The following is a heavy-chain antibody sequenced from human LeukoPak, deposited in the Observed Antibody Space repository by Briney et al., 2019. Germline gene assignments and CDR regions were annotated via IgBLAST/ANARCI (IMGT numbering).Heavy chain of an antibody. CDR3: ARDDGVVVGLSYFYC. CDR2: ISSSGSTI. D-gene: IGHD2-15*01. Sequence: PGGSLRLSWAASGFTFRSYEIHRLRQAPGKGLEWVSYISSSGSTIYYADSVKGRFTISIDNAKNSLYLQMNSLRAEDTAVYYCARDDGVVVGLSYFYCRGQGTLVTVSS. CDR1: GFTFRSYE. V-gene: IGHV3-48*03. J-gene: IGHJ4*02.